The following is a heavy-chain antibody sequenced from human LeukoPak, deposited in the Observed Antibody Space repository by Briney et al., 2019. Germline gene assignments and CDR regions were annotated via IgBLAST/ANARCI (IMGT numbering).Heavy chain of an antibody. CDR3: ARVLGSWSSNWFDP. V-gene: IGHV4-59*01. D-gene: IGHD2-15*01. CDR2: IYYSGST. J-gene: IGHJ5*02. CDR1: GGSISSYY. Sequence: SETLSLTCTVSGGSISSYYWSWIRQPPGKGLEWIGYIYYSGSTNYNPSLKSRVTISVDTSKNQFSLKLSSVTAADTAVYYCARVLGSWSSNWFDPWGQGTLVTVSS.